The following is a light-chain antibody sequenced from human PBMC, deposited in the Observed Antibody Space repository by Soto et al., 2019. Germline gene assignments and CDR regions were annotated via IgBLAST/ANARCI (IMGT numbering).Light chain of an antibody. Sequence: ETVLTQSPGTLSLSPGERATLSCRASQTIRSNYLAWYRQTPGQAPRLLIYGASNRATGIADRFSGSGSGTDFTLIISRLEPEDFATYYCQQSYSTPETFGQGTKVEIK. J-gene: IGKJ1*01. CDR1: QTIRSNY. CDR2: GAS. CDR3: QQSYSTPET. V-gene: IGKV3-20*01.